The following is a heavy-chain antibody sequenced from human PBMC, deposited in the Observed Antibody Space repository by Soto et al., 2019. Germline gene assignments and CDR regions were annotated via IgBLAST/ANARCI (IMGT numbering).Heavy chain of an antibody. CDR3: AREPPIAAACDRDAFDI. J-gene: IGHJ3*02. V-gene: IGHV3-30-3*01. Sequence: QVQLVESGGGVVQPGRSLRLSCAASGFTLSSYAMHWVRQAPGKGLEGVAVISYDGSNKYYAASVKGRFTISRDNSKNTLYLQMNSLRAEDTAVYYCAREPPIAAACDRDAFDIWGPGTMVTVSS. CDR1: GFTLSSYA. CDR2: ISYDGSNK. D-gene: IGHD6-13*01.